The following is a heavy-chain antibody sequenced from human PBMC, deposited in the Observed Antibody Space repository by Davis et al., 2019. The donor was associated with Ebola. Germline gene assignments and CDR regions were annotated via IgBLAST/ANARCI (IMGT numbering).Heavy chain of an antibody. CDR3: ANSRSSWADYFDY. CDR1: GFTFSSYG. Sequence: GGSLRLSCAASGFTFSSYGMHWVRQAPGKGLEWVAFIRYDGSNKYYADSVKGRFTISRDNSKNTLYLQMNSLRAEDTAVYYCANSRSSWADYFDYWGQGTLVTVSS. J-gene: IGHJ4*02. CDR2: IRYDGSNK. V-gene: IGHV3-30*02. D-gene: IGHD6-13*01.